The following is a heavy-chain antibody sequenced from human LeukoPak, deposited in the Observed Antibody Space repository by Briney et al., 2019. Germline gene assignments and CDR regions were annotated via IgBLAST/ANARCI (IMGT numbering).Heavy chain of an antibody. Sequence: PWASVKVSCKASGFTFTSSAMQWVRQARGQRLEWIGWIVVGSGNTNYAQKFQERVTITRDMSTSTAYMELSSLRSEDTAVYYCAADPKRVIRLRDDAFDIWGQGAMVTVSS. J-gene: IGHJ3*02. CDR2: IVVGSGNT. V-gene: IGHV1-58*02. D-gene: IGHD3-16*02. CDR3: AADPKRVIRLRDDAFDI. CDR1: GFTFTSSA.